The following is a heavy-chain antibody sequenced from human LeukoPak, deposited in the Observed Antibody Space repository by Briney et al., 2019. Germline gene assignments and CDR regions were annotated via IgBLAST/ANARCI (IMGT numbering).Heavy chain of an antibody. J-gene: IGHJ5*02. CDR3: ARLADDSSGYYSNWFDP. V-gene: IGHV5-51*01. CDR2: IYPGNSDT. D-gene: IGHD3-22*01. CDR1: GYSFTSYW. Sequence: GESLEISCKGSGYSFTSYWIGWVRQMPGKDLQEMGIIYPGNSDTRYSPSFQGQVTLSADQSINTAYLQWSSLKASDTAMYYCARLADDSSGYYSNWFDPWGQGTLVTVSS.